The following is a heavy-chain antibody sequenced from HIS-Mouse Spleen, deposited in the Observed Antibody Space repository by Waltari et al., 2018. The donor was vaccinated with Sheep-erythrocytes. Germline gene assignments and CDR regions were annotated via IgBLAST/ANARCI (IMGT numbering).Heavy chain of an antibody. CDR3: TTHAHPNNWNYYSY. V-gene: IGHV3-15*01. J-gene: IGHJ4*02. CDR1: GFTFSNAW. CDR2: IKSKTDGGTT. D-gene: IGHD1-7*01. Sequence: EVQLVESGGGLVKPGGSLRLSCAASGFTFSNAWMSWVRQAPGKGLEWVGRIKSKTDGGTTDYAAPVKGRFTISSDDSKNTLYLQMNSLKTEDTAVYYCTTHAHPNNWNYYSYWGQGTLVTVSS.